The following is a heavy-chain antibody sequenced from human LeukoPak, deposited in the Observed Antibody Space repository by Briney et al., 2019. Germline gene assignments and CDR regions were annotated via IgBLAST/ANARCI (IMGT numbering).Heavy chain of an antibody. CDR1: GFTFSGAA. V-gene: IGHV3-73*01. CDR3: TRDYGGNSAMFDY. Sequence: RGCRRLSCADPGFTFSGAAVHCVSQASGKGVERVGRIVSKASSYATVYAASVKGRFTISRDDSKNTAYLQMNSLKTEDTAVYYCTRDYGGNSAMFDYWGQGTLVTVSS. D-gene: IGHD4-23*01. CDR2: IVSKASSYAT. J-gene: IGHJ4*02.